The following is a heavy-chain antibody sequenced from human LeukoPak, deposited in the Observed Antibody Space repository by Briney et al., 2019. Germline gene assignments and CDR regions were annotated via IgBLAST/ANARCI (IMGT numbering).Heavy chain of an antibody. V-gene: IGHV1-18*01. Sequence: GASVKVSFNASGYTFTSYGVSRVRQAPGQGLEWMGWISGSNGNTNNAQKVQGRVTMTTDTSTSTAYMELRSLRSDDTAVYYCARYPLSYSSNWHYYFDYWGQGTLLTVSS. CDR2: ISGSNGNT. J-gene: IGHJ4*02. CDR3: ARYPLSYSSNWHYYFDY. CDR1: GYTFTSYG. D-gene: IGHD6-13*01.